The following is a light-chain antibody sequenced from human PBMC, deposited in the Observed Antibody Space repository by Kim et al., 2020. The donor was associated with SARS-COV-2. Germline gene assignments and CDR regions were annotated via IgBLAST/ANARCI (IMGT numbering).Light chain of an antibody. CDR1: SSDVGGYNY. J-gene: IGLJ2*01. CDR3: SSYAGSNNLV. Sequence: GQSVTISCTGTSSDVGGYNYVSWYKQSPGKPPKVMIYEVTKRPSGVPDRFSGSKSGNTASLTVSGLQAEDEADYYCSSYAGSNNLVFGGGTKLTVL. V-gene: IGLV2-8*01. CDR2: EVT.